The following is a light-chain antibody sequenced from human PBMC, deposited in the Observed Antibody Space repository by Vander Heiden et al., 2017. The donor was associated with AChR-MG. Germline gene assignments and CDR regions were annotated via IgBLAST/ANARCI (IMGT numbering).Light chain of an antibody. Sequence: DIVMTQAPLSLPLTPGQAASISCKSSQSLLHSDGKTYLYWYLQKAGQPPQLLIYEVSNRFSGVPERFTGSGSGTDFTLKIDRMEAEDVGVYYCMQSMHLPTTFGQGTRVDIK. CDR1: QSLLHSDGKTY. V-gene: IGKV2D-29*01. J-gene: IGKJ5*01. CDR3: MQSMHLPTT. CDR2: EVS.